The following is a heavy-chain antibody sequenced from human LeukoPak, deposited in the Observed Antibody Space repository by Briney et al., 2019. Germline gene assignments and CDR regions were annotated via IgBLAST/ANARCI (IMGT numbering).Heavy chain of an antibody. CDR2: ISSSGGDA. Sequence: GRSLRLSCAASGFTFSSYSTNWVRQAPGKGLEWVSYISSSGGDAYYADSVKGRFTISRDNAQNSLSLQMNGLRDEDTAVYHCARSRSGNYFDYWGQGTLVSVSS. J-gene: IGHJ4*02. CDR1: GFTFSSYS. CDR3: ARSRSGNYFDY. V-gene: IGHV3-48*02. D-gene: IGHD1-26*01.